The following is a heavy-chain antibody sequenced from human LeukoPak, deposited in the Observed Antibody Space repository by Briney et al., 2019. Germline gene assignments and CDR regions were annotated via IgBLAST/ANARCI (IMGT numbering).Heavy chain of an antibody. Sequence: ASVKVSCKASGGTFSSYTISWVRQAPGQGLEWMGGIIPIFGTANYAEKFQGRVTITADESTSTAYMELSSLRSEDTAVYYCAREDCSSTSCSNYYYYYMDVWGKGTTVTVSS. CDR2: IIPIFGTA. D-gene: IGHD2-2*01. CDR3: AREDCSSTSCSNYYYYYMDV. V-gene: IGHV1-69*13. J-gene: IGHJ6*03. CDR1: GGTFSSYT.